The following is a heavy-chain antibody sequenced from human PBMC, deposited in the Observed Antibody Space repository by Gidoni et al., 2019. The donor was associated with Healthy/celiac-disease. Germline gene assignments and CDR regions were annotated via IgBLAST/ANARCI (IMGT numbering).Heavy chain of an antibody. Sequence: QVQLVQSGAEVKKPGASVKVSCKASGYTFTGYYMHWVRQAPGQGLEWMGWINPNSGGTNYAQKFQGRVTMTRDTSISTAYMELSRLRSDDTAVYYCARGRQHYDFWSGWGWYFDLWGRGTLVTVSS. CDR2: INPNSGGT. CDR3: ARGRQHYDFWSGWGWYFDL. CDR1: GYTFTGYY. D-gene: IGHD3-3*01. V-gene: IGHV1-2*02. J-gene: IGHJ2*01.